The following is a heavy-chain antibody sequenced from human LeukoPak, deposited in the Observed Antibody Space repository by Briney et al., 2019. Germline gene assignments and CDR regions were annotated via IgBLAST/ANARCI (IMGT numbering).Heavy chain of an antibody. CDR1: GYSISSGYY. J-gene: IGHJ4*02. CDR2: IYHSGST. V-gene: IGHV4-38-2*02. CDR3: ASLYYYGSGSYYNPDFDY. D-gene: IGHD3-10*01. Sequence: SETLSLTCTVSGYSISSGYYWGWFRKPPGKGLEWIGRIYHSGSTYYNPSLKSRVTIPVDPSKNQFSLKLSSVTAADTAVYYCASLYYYGSGSYYNPDFDYWGQGTLVTVSS.